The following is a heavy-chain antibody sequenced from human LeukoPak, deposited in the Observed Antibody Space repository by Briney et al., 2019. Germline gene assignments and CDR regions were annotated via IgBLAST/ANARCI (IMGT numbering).Heavy chain of an antibody. CDR1: GFTFSSYA. J-gene: IGHJ4*02. D-gene: IGHD5-12*01. CDR3: AKERGVDIVATGPFGY. V-gene: IGHV3-23*01. CDR2: ISGSGGST. Sequence: PGGSLRLSCAGSGFTFSSYAMNWVRQAPGKGLEWVSAISGSGGSTYYADSVKGRFTISRDNSKNTLYLQMNSLRAEDTAVYYCAKERGVDIVATGPFGYWGQGTLVTVSS.